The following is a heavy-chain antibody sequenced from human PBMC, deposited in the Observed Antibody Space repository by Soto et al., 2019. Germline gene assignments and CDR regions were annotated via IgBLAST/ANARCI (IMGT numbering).Heavy chain of an antibody. Sequence: ASVKVSCKASGYTFTGYYMHWVRQAPGQGLEWMGWINPNSGGTNYAQKFQGRVTMTRDTSISTAYMELSRLRSDDTAVYYCARFVRSCSGTTCYTRADVWGQGTTVTSP. D-gene: IGHD2-2*02. J-gene: IGHJ6*02. CDR3: ARFVRSCSGTTCYTRADV. CDR2: INPNSGGT. CDR1: GYTFTGYY. V-gene: IGHV1-2*02.